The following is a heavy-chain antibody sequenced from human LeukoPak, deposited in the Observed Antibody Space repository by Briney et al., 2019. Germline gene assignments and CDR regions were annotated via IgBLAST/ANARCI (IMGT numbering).Heavy chain of an antibody. CDR1: GGSISRYY. CDR2: IYSCGST. V-gene: IGHV4-4*07. CDR3: ARQIPVTGKAGFDY. J-gene: IGHJ4*02. D-gene: IGHD3-9*01. Sequence: PSETLSLTCTVSGGSISRYYWSWIRQPAGKGLVWIGRIYSCGSTNYNPSLKSRVTMSVDTSKNQFSLRLSSVTAADTAVYYCARQIPVTGKAGFDYWGQGTPVTVSS.